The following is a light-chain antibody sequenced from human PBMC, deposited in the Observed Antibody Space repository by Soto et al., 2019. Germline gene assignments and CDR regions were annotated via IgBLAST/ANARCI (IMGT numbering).Light chain of an antibody. CDR3: QQYHSAPIT. CDR2: WAS. V-gene: IGKV4-1*01. CDR1: QSVWSNNNNY. J-gene: IGKJ5*01. Sequence: DFVMTQSPDSLPVSLGERATINCKSSQSVWSNNNNYLAWFQQKPGQPPRLFIYWASTRGSGVPDRFSGSGSGTDFTLTISNVEAEDVAIYYCQQYHSAPITFGQGTRLEIK.